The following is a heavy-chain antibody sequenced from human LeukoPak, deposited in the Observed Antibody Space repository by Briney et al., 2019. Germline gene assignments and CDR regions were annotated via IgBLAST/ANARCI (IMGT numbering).Heavy chain of an antibody. V-gene: IGHV4-39*01. J-gene: IGHJ5*02. CDR3: ARQIRADIAAAGHWFDP. D-gene: IGHD6-13*01. CDR2: IYYSGST. CDR1: GGSISSSSYY. Sequence: SETLSLTCTVAGGSISSSSYYWGWIRQPPGKGLEWIGSIYYSGSTYYNPSLKSRVTISVDTSKNQFSLKLSSVTAADTAVYYCARQIRADIAAAGHWFDPWGQGTLVTVSS.